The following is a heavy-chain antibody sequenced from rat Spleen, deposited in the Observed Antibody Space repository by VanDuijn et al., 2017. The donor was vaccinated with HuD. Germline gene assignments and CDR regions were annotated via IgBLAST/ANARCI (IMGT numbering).Heavy chain of an antibody. CDR2: ISYEGSTT. J-gene: IGHJ1*01. D-gene: IGHD1-7*01. CDR3: ARRGLWAAGGWFDF. CDR1: GFTFSDYY. Sequence: EVQLVESGGGLVQPGRSLKLSCAASGFTFSDYYMSWVRQAPKKGLEWVASISYEGSTTYYRDSVKGRFTISRDNAKNTLYLQMDSLRSEDTATYYCARRGLWAAGGWFDFWGPGTMVTVSS. V-gene: IGHV5-22*01.